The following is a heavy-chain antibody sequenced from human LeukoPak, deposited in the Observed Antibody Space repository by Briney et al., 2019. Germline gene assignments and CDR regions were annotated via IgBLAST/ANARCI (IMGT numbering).Heavy chain of an antibody. V-gene: IGHV3-66*01. J-gene: IGHJ4*02. CDR2: IYSGGNT. Sequence: GGSLRLSCAVSGFTVSTNYMSWVRQAPGKGLEWVSVIYSGGNTDYADSVKYRFTISRDNAKKSLYLQMHSLRAEDTAFYHCARVKGEGAHFDYWGQGTLVTVSS. CDR3: ARVKGEGAHFDY. CDR1: GFTVSTNY. D-gene: IGHD1-26*01.